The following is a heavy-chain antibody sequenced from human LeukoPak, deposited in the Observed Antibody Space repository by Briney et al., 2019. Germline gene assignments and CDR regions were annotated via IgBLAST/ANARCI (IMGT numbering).Heavy chain of an antibody. V-gene: IGHV4-38-2*02. CDR3: VIRVELRFDY. CDR2: IYHSGST. D-gene: IGHD1-7*01. Sequence: TSETLSLTCTVSGYSISSGYYWGWIRQPPGKGLEWIGSIYHSGSTYYNPSLKSRVTISVDTSKNQFSLKLSSVTAADTAVYYCVIRVELRFDYWGQGTLVTVSS. J-gene: IGHJ4*02. CDR1: GYSISSGYY.